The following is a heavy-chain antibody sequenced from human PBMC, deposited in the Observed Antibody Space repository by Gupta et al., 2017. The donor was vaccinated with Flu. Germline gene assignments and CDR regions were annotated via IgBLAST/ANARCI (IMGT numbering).Heavy chain of an antibody. Sequence: QVQLQESGPGLVKPSETLSLTCTVSGGSISSYYWSWIRQSPGKGLEWIGYIYYSGSTNYNPALKSRVTISVDTSKNQFSLKLSSVTAADTAVYYCARGGSGDYHDAFDIGGQGTMVTVSS. CDR1: GGSISSYY. D-gene: IGHD3-3*01. J-gene: IGHJ3*02. V-gene: IGHV4-59*01. CDR2: IYYSGST. CDR3: ARGGSGDYHDAFDI.